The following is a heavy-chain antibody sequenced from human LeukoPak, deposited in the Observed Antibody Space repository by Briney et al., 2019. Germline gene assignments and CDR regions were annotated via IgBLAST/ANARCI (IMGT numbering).Heavy chain of an antibody. CDR1: GFTFSSYS. D-gene: IGHD6-6*01. CDR2: ISSSSSTI. CDR3: ASSLDPRSSSSVYPTTTIDY. J-gene: IGHJ4*02. V-gene: IGHV3-48*01. Sequence: GGSLRLSCAASGFTFSSYSMNWVRQAPGKGLEWVSYISSSSSTIYYADSVKGRFTISRDNAKNSLYLQMNSLRAEDTAVYYCASSLDPRSSSSVYPTTTIDYWGQGTLVTVSS.